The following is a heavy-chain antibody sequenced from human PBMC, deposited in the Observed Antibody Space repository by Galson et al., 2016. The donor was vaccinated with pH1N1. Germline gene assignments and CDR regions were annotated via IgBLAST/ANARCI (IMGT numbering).Heavy chain of an antibody. V-gene: IGHV3-23*01. CDR3: AKVGLHDPSGHFYYMDV. J-gene: IGHJ6*03. D-gene: IGHD3-16*01. CDR2: ISGRGGSR. CDR1: GFTFGTHA. Sequence: SLRLSCAASGFTFGTHAMTWVRQAPGKGLQWVAVISGRGGSREYADSVKGRFTISRDNSKNTVYLQMDSLRPDDTAEYFCAKVGLHDPSGHFYYMDVWGKGTTVTVSS.